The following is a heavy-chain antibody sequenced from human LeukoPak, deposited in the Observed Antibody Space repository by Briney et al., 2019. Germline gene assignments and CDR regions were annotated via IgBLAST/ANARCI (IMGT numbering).Heavy chain of an antibody. CDR1: GYSFTSYW. Sequence: GESLKISCKGSGYSFTSYWIAWVRQMPGKGLEWMGIIYSADSDTRYSPSFQGQVTISADKSVFTAYLQWSSLRASDTAMYYCARQRDGYNWWYLDYWGQGTQATVSS. D-gene: IGHD5-24*01. CDR3: ARQRDGYNWWYLDY. J-gene: IGHJ4*02. CDR2: IYSADSDT. V-gene: IGHV5-51*01.